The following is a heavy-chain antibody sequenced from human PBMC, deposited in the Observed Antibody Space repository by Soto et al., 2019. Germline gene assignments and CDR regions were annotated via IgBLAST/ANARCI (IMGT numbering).Heavy chain of an antibody. CDR3: AHTLLGIYDSSANWFDL. CDR1: GFSLSTSGVG. V-gene: IGHV2-5*02. J-gene: IGHJ5*02. CDR2: IYWDDGK. Sequence: QITLKESGPTLVKPTQTLTLPCTFSGFSLSTSGVGVGGFRQPPGKALEWLALIYWDDGKRYSPSLKTRLTTTKDTTKNQVFLTMTNMDTVDTATYYCAHTLLGIYDSSANWFDLWGQGNLVTVSS. D-gene: IGHD3-22*01.